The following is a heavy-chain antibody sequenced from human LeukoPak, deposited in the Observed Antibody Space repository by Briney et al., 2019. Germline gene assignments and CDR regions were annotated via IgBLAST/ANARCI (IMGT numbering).Heavy chain of an antibody. D-gene: IGHD3-10*01. Sequence: SETLSLTCAVYGGSFSGYYWSWIRQPPGKGLDWIGEINHSGSTNYNPSLKSRVTISVDTSKNQFSLKLSSVTAADTAVYYCAGRPYYYGSGSYYIDYWGQGTLVTVSS. CDR2: INHSGST. CDR3: AGRPYYYGSGSYYIDY. V-gene: IGHV4-34*01. J-gene: IGHJ4*02. CDR1: GGSFSGYY.